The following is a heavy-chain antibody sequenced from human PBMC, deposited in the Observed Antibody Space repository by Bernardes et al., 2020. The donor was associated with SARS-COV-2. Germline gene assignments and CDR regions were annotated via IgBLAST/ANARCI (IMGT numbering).Heavy chain of an antibody. D-gene: IGHD2-21*02. V-gene: IGHV4-39*01. J-gene: IGHJ6*02. CDR1: GGSISSSNYY. Sequence: SETLSLTCTVSGGSISSSNYYWGWIRQALGKGLDCIGSIYSSGNPYYSPSLQTRVTVSVDTSKNQFPLCLSFVTAADTAVYYCAGSSCVIDCYIGGLRSWDYGMDVWGQRITVNVSS. CDR3: AGSSCVIDCYIGGLRSWDYGMDV. CDR2: IYSSGNP.